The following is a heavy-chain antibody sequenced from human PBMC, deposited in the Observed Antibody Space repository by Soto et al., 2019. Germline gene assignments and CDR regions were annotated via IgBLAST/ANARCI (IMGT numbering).Heavy chain of an antibody. CDR1: GFTFSSYA. V-gene: IGHV3-23*01. Sequence: EVQLLESGGGLVQPGGSLRLSCAASGFTFSSYAMSWVRQAPGKGLEWVSAISGSGGSTYYADSVKGRFTISSDNAKNTLYLQMNSLRAEDTAVYYCAKATTNYGSGSYYYYWGQGTLVTVSS. CDR2: ISGSGGST. J-gene: IGHJ4*01. CDR3: AKATTNYGSGSYYYY. D-gene: IGHD3-10*01.